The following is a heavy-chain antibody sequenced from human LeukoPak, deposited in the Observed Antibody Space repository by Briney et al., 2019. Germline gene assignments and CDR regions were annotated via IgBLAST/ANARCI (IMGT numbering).Heavy chain of an antibody. CDR2: IIPIFGTA. V-gene: IGHV1-69*05. J-gene: IGHJ4*02. CDR3: ARGTGDWFDY. CDR1: GGTFSSYA. D-gene: IGHD2-21*02. Sequence: ASVKVSCKASGGTFSSYAISWVRQAPGQGLEWMGRIIPIFGTANYAQKFQGRVTITTDESTSTAYMELSSLRSEDTAVYYCARGTGDWFDYWGQGTLVTVSS.